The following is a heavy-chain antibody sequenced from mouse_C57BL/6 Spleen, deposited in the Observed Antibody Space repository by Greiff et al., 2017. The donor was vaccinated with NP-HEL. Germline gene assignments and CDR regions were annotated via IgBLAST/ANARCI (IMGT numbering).Heavy chain of an antibody. V-gene: IGHV7-3*01. D-gene: IGHD1-1*01. Sequence: EVKLMESGGGLVQPGGSLSLSCAASGFTFTDYYMSWVRQPPGKALEWLGFIRNKANGNTTEYSASVKGRFTTTRDKSQSILYLQLNSLRAEDRATYYCARSRTTVVSPLAMGYWGQGASVSVST. CDR3: ARSRTTVVSPLAMGY. CDR1: GFTFTDYY. CDR2: IRNKANGNTT. J-gene: IGHJ4*01.